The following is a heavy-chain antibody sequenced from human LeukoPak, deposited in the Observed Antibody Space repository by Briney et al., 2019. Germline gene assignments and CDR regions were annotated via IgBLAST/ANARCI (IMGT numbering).Heavy chain of an antibody. CDR3: ARGIFGVVITHPGDYYYYMDV. D-gene: IGHD3-3*01. Sequence: PGGSLRLSCAASGFTFSSYAMHWVRQAPGKGLEWVAVISYDGSNKYYADSVKGRFTISRDNSKNTLYLQMNSLRAEDTAVYYCARGIFGVVITHPGDYYYYMDVWGKGTTVTVSS. V-gene: IGHV3-30-3*01. CDR1: GFTFSSYA. CDR2: ISYDGSNK. J-gene: IGHJ6*03.